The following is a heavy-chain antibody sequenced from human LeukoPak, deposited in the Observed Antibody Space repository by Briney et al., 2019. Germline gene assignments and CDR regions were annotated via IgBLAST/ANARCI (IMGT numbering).Heavy chain of an antibody. CDR3: ASSRGYSSSLWYYYMDV. J-gene: IGHJ6*03. V-gene: IGHV4-34*01. D-gene: IGHD6-13*01. CDR2: INHSGTT. Sequence: SETLSLTCAVYGGTFSGYCWSWIRQPPGKGLEWIGEINHSGTTNYNPSLKSRVSISIDTSKNQFSLKVRSVAAADTGVYYCASSRGYSSSLWYYYMDVWGKGTTVTVSS. CDR1: GGTFSGYC.